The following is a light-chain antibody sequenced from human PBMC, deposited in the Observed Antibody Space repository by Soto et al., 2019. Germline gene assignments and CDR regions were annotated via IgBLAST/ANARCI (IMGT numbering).Light chain of an antibody. CDR2: AS. V-gene: IGKV3-20*01. J-gene: IGKJ3*01. CDR1: QSVSDMY. CDR3: QHYGTSAL. Sequence: MVLTQSPGTLSLSPGERATLSCRASQSVSDMYLAWYQQKPGQDPRLLIYASNRATGTPDRVSGSGSGTDITLNISRLETEDFAVYYCQHYGTSALFGPGTKVEIK.